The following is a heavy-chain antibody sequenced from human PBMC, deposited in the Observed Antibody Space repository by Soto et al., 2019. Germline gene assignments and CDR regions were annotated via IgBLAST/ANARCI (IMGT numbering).Heavy chain of an antibody. CDR3: VRAVVTPGLYNWFDP. CDR1: GDSVSSYY. Sequence: SETLSLTCTVSGDSVSSYYWSWIRQPPGKGLEWIGYIYYSGSTNYNPSLKSRVTISVDTSKNQFSLKLSSVTAADTAVYYCVRAVVTPGLYNWFDPWGQGTLVTVSS. V-gene: IGHV4-59*02. D-gene: IGHD4-4*01. CDR2: IYYSGST. J-gene: IGHJ5*02.